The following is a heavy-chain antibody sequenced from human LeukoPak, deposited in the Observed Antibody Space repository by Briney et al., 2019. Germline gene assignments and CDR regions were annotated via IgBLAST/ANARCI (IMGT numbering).Heavy chain of an antibody. D-gene: IGHD5-18*01. CDR1: GFIFSSYS. V-gene: IGHV3-21*01. CDR3: ARDPEGYSYGEGDY. CDR2: ISSSSSYI. Sequence: GGSLRLSCAASGFIFSSYSMNWVRQAPGKGLEWVSSISSSSSYIYYADSVKGRFTISRDNAKNSLYLQMNSLRAEDTAVYYCARDPEGYSYGEGDYWGQGTLVTVSS. J-gene: IGHJ4*02.